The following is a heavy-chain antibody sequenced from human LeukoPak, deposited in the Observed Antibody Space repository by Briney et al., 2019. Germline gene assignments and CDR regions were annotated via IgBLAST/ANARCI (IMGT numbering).Heavy chain of an antibody. CDR3: ARHYSSRRQGFDY. CDR1: GGSISSTSYY. D-gene: IGHD6-19*01. CDR2: IYYGGST. J-gene: IGHJ4*02. Sequence: SETLSLTCTASGGSISSTSYYWGWIRQPPGKGLEWIGSIYYGGSTYYNPSLKSRVTISVDTSKNHFSLKLNSVTAADTAVYYCARHYSSRRQGFDYWGQGTLVTVSS. V-gene: IGHV4-39*01.